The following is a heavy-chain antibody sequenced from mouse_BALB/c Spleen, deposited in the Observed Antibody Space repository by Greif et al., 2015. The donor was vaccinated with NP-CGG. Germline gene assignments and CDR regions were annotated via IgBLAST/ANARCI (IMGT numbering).Heavy chain of an antibody. D-gene: IGHD4-1*01. CDR3: TRWGWDAMDY. CDR2: INPSNGGT. Sequence: QVQLKESGAELVKPGASVKLSCKASGYTFTSYYMYWVKQRPGQGLEWIGGINPSNGGTNFNEKFKSKATLTVDKSSSTAYMQLSSLTSEDSAVYYCTRWGWDAMDYWGQGTSVTVSS. J-gene: IGHJ4*01. CDR1: GYTFTSYY. V-gene: IGHV1S81*02.